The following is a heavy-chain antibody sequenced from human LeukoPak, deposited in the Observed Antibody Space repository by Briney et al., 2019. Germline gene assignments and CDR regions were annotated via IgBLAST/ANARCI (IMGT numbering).Heavy chain of an antibody. D-gene: IGHD6-13*01. CDR1: GYTFTNYW. Sequence: GESLKISCKGSGYTFTNYWIGWVRQMPGKGLEWMGIIYPSDSDTRYSPSFQGQVTISADKSISTAYLQWGSLKASDTAMYYCARHPVPYSSTWYYFDSWGQGTLVTVSS. CDR2: IYPSDSDT. J-gene: IGHJ4*02. CDR3: ARHPVPYSSTWYYFDS. V-gene: IGHV5-51*01.